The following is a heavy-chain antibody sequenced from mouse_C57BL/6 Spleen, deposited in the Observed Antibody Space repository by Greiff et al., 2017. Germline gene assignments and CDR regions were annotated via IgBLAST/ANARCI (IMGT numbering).Heavy chain of an antibody. V-gene: IGHV3-1*01. Sequence: VQLQQSGPGMVKPSQSLSLTCTVTGYSITSGYDWHWIRHFPGNKLEWMGYISYSGSTNYNPSLKSRISITHDTSKNHFFLKLNSVTTEDTATYYCARDGNYGFAYWGQGTLVTVSA. J-gene: IGHJ3*01. CDR1: GYSITSGYD. CDR3: ARDGNYGFAY. D-gene: IGHD2-1*01. CDR2: ISYSGST.